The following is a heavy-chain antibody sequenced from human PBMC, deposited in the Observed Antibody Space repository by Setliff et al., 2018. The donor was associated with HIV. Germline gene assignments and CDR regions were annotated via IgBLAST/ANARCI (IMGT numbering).Heavy chain of an antibody. CDR3: AREDPYSSDWFLDY. D-gene: IGHD6-19*01. Sequence: ASVKVSCKASGYTFTSYGISWVRQAPGQGLEWMGWLSDYNGNTNYAQNFQGRVTLTADTSTSTAYMEVRSLRSDDTAVYYCAREDPYSSDWFLDYWGQGTLVTVSS. CDR2: LSDYNGNT. CDR1: GYTFTSYG. V-gene: IGHV1-18*01. J-gene: IGHJ4*02.